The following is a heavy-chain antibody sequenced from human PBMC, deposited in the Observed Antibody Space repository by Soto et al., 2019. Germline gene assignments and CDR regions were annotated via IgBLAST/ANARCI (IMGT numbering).Heavy chain of an antibody. CDR2: ISHSGST. Sequence: SETLSLTCAVYGGSFSGYYWSWIRQPPGKGLEWIGEISHSGSTNYNPSLKSRVTISVDTSKNQFSLKLSSVTAADTAVYYCARGRAIHYYYYGMDVWGQGTTVTV. J-gene: IGHJ6*02. CDR1: GGSFSGYY. V-gene: IGHV4-34*01. CDR3: ARGRAIHYYYYGMDV.